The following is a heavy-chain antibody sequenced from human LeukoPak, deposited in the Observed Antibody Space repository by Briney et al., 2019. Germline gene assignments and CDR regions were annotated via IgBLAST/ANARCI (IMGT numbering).Heavy chain of an antibody. CDR3: ARDPLRGASRNWFDP. J-gene: IGHJ5*02. V-gene: IGHV1-2*02. CDR1: GYTFTSYG. Sequence: GASVKVSCKASGYTFTSYGISWVRQAPGQGLEWMGWINPNSGGTNYAQKFQGRVTMTRDTSISTAYMELSRLRSDDTAVYYCARDPLRGASRNWFDPWGQGTLVTVSS. CDR2: INPNSGGT. D-gene: IGHD3-10*01.